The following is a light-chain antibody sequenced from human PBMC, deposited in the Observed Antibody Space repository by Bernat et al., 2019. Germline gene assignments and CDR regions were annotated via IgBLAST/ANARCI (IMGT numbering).Light chain of an antibody. J-gene: IGLJ3*02. Sequence: QSAQTQPRSVSGSPGQSVTISCTGTSSDVGSYNYVSWYRQHPGKAPKLMISDVTERPSGVPDRFSVSKSGNTASLTISGLQAEDEADYYCCSYAGGYTWVFGGGTKLTVL. CDR1: SSDVGSYNY. CDR3: CSYAGGYTWV. V-gene: IGLV2-11*01. CDR2: DVT.